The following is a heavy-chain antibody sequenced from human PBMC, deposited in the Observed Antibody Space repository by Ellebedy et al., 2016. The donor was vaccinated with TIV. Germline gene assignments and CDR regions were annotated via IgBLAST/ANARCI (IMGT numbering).Heavy chain of an antibody. CDR3: ARDPVSEWFGEATLDY. Sequence: GESLKISCATSGFTFSSYTMHWVRQAPGTGLVWVSRIKSDGVSTSYAESVKGRFTISRDNAKNTLYLQMNSLRAEDTAVYYCARDPVSEWFGEATLDYWGQGTLVTVSS. D-gene: IGHD3-10*01. CDR1: GFTFSSYT. V-gene: IGHV3-74*01. J-gene: IGHJ4*02. CDR2: IKSDGVST.